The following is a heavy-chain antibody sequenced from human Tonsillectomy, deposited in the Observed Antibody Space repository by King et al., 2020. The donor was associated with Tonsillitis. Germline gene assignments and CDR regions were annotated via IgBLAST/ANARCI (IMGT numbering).Heavy chain of an antibody. CDR3: ARGGGTFGEVLDY. D-gene: IGHD3-10*01. Sequence: QLVQSGAEVKKPGSSVKVSCKASGHTFSTYTIIWVRQAPGQGLEWMGDLIPMDGTANYAQNFKGRVTIAADEATSTAYMELSSLRSEDTAVYYCARGGGTFGEVLDYWGQGTLVTVSS. V-gene: IGHV1-69*12. J-gene: IGHJ4*02. CDR2: LIPMDGTA. CDR1: GHTFSTYT.